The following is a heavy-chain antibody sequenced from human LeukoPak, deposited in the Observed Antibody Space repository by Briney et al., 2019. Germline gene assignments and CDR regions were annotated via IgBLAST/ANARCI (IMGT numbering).Heavy chain of an antibody. CDR1: GASTSSDY. D-gene: IGHD2-2*01. CDR2: IYYSGST. J-gene: IGHJ4*02. CDR3: AREYCSSSCYFDY. Sequence: SETLSLTCTVSGASTSSDYWSWIRQPPGKGLERIGYIYYSGSTNYNPSLKSRLTISVDTSKNQFSLKLSSVTAADTAVYYCAREYCSSSCYFDYWGQGTLVTVSS. V-gene: IGHV4-59*01.